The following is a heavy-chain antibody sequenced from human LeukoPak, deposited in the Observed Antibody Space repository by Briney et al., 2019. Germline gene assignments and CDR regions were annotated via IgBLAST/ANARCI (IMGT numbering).Heavy chain of an antibody. CDR2: IIPIFGTA. J-gene: IGHJ4*02. V-gene: IGHV1-69*13. Sequence: SVKVSCKASGGTFSSYAISWVRQAPGQGLEWMGGIIPIFGTANYAQKFQGRVTITAHESTSTAYMELSSLRSEDTAVYYCARDRYTLAVAGHFDYWGQGTLVTVSS. CDR3: ARDRYTLAVAGHFDY. CDR1: GGTFSSYA. D-gene: IGHD6-19*01.